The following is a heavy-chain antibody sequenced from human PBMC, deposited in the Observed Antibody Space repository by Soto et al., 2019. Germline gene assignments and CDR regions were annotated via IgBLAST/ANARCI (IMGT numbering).Heavy chain of an antibody. CDR1: GFTFSSYS. V-gene: IGHV3-48*02. J-gene: IGHJ4*02. CDR2: ISSSSSTI. CDR3: ARAFEYGDYEANDY. Sequence: EVQLVESGGGLVQPGGSLRLSCAASGFTFSSYSMNWVRQAPGKGLEWVSYISSSSSTIYYADSVKGRFTISRDNAKNSLYLQMNSLRDEDTAVYYCARAFEYGDYEANDYWGQGTLVTVSS. D-gene: IGHD4-17*01.